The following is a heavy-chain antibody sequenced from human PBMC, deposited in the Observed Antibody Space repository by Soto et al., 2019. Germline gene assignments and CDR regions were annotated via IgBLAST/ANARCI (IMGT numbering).Heavy chain of an antibody. V-gene: IGHV3-30*18. J-gene: IGHJ6*02. Sequence: GGSLRLSCAASGFTFSSYGMHWVRQAPGKGLEWVAVISYDGSNKYYADSVKGRFTISRDNSKNTLYLQMNSLRAEDTAVYYCAKTLGQGRDIAAYGMDVWGQGTTVTVSS. CDR1: GFTFSSYG. CDR3: AKTLGQGRDIAAYGMDV. CDR2: ISYDGSNK. D-gene: IGHD6-13*01.